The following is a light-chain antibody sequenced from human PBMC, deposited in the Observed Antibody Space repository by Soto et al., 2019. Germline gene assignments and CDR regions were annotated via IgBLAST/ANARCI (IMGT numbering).Light chain of an antibody. Sequence: QAVLTQPRSVSGSPGQSVTISCARTSSYIGPYDHVAWYQQHPGKAPKLIIFAVSKRPSGVPDRCSGSKSGNTASLTISGLQAEDEADYYCSSYAGNYIYVFATGTKLTVL. J-gene: IGLJ1*01. CDR2: AVS. V-gene: IGLV2-11*01. CDR1: SSYIGPYDH. CDR3: SSYAGNYIYV.